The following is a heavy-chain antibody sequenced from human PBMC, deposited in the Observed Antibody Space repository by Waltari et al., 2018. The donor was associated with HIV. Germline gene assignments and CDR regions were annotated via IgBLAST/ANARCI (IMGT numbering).Heavy chain of an antibody. D-gene: IGHD2-15*01. J-gene: IGHJ6*02. Sequence: QGQLVESGGGVVQPGGSLRLSCAAPGFSFSISGMHWFRQAPGKGGEWVTFIRDDGNTKYYADAVKGRFTISRDNSKNTLYLQMSSLRAEDTAVYYCAKERRSGYSYYYYGMDVWGQGTTVTVSS. CDR1: GFSFSISG. V-gene: IGHV3-30*02. CDR2: IRDDGNTK. CDR3: AKERRSGYSYYYYGMDV.